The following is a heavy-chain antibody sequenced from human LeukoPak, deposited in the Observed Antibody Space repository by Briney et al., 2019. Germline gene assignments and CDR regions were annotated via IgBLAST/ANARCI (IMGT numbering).Heavy chain of an antibody. CDR1: GFTFSSYS. J-gene: IGHJ4*02. D-gene: IGHD3-22*01. CDR3: AKVGNYYYDSSGYYYD. Sequence: GGSLRLSCAASGFTFSSYSMNWVRQAPGKGLEWVSSISSSSSYIYYADSVKGRFTISRDKSKNTLYLQMNSLRAEDTAVYYCAKVGNYYYDSSGYYYDWGQGTLVTVSS. V-gene: IGHV3-21*04. CDR2: ISSSSSYI.